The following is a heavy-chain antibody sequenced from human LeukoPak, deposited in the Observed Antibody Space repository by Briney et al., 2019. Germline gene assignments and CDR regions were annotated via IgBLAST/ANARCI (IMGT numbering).Heavy chain of an antibody. D-gene: IGHD2-8*02. J-gene: IGHJ5*02. CDR1: GFTFTSYE. CDR2: ISSSGSTI. V-gene: IGHV3-48*03. CDR3: ARDALGVLRSWFDP. Sequence: GGSLRLSCAASGFTFTSYEMNWVRQAPGQGLEWVSYISSSGSTIYYADTVKGRFTISRDKAKNSLYLQMNSLRAEDTAVYYCARDALGVLRSWFDPWGQGTLVTVSS.